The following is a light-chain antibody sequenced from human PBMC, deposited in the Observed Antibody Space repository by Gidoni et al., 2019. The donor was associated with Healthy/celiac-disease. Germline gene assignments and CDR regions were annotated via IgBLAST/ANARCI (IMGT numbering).Light chain of an antibody. CDR1: SNDVGGYNY. V-gene: IGLV2-14*01. Sequence: QSALTQPASVSGSPGQSITISCTGTSNDVGGYNYVSWYQQYPGKAPKLMIYEVNNRPSWVSNRFSGSKSGNTASLTISGLQAEDEADYYCTSYTSSSTLVFGGGTKLTVL. J-gene: IGLJ2*01. CDR2: EVN. CDR3: TSYTSSSTLV.